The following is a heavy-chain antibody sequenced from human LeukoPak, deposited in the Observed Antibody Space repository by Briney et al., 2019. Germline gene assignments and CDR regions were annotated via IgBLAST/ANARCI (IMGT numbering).Heavy chain of an antibody. Sequence: SETLSLTCTVSGGSIGSYYWSWIRQPAGKGLEWIGRSYTTGSTNYNLSLKSRVTMSLDTSKNQLSLNLSSVTAADTAVYYCARSGGSGFQLDSWGQGTLVTVSS. CDR1: GGSIGSYY. J-gene: IGHJ4*02. CDR3: ARSGGSGFQLDS. V-gene: IGHV4-4*07. CDR2: SYTTGST. D-gene: IGHD1-26*01.